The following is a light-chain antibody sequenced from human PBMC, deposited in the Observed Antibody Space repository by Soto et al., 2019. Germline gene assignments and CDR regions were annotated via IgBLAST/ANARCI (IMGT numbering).Light chain of an antibody. J-gene: IGLJ3*02. Sequence: QSVLTQPASVSGSPGQSFTISCTGTSSDVGGYNYVSWYQQHPGKAPKLMIYEVSNRPSGVSNRFAGSKSGNTASLTISGLQAEDEADYYCRSYTSSSTLVFGGGTKVTVL. CDR3: RSYTSSSTLV. CDR2: EVS. CDR1: SSDVGGYNY. V-gene: IGLV2-14*01.